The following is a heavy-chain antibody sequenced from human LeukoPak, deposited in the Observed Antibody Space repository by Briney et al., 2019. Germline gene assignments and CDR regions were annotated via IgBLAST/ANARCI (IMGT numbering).Heavy chain of an antibody. CDR2: IIPIFGTA. V-gene: IGHV1-69*05. CDR3: ARTHDYGDYPAFDY. Sequence: SVKVSCKASGGTFSSYAISWVRQAPGQGLEWMGRIIPIFGTANYAQKFQGRVTTTTDESTSTAYMELSSLRSEDTAVYYCARTHDYGDYPAFDYWGQGTLVTVSS. J-gene: IGHJ4*02. D-gene: IGHD4-17*01. CDR1: GGTFSSYA.